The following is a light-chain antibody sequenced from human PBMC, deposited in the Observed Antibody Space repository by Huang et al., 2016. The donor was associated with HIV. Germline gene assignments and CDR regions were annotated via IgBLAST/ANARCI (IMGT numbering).Light chain of an antibody. Sequence: IVLTQSPATLAWYPGERVTLSCRASQSVGNYIAWYQQHPGQSPILLIYDTSNRATGTPVSFSGSGSVTDFTLTISSLESEDFAVYYCQQRSSGVTFGGGTKVQVK. J-gene: IGKJ4*01. V-gene: IGKV3-11*01. CDR2: DTS. CDR3: QQRSSGVT. CDR1: QSVGNY.